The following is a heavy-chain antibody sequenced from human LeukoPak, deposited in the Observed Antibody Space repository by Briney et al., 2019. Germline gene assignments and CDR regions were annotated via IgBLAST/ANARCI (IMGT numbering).Heavy chain of an antibody. V-gene: IGHV1-69*02. CDR3: ARVPVKAYCGGDCYIDY. J-gene: IGHJ4*02. Sequence: SVTVSLKGTVCTFSNYTISWVRQAAAQGLEWMGRINPILSIEKYAQKFQGRVTITADKNTSTAYMELSSLRSEDTAVYYCARVPVKAYCGGDCYIDYWGQGTLVTVSS. D-gene: IGHD2-21*01. CDR1: VCTFSNYT. CDR2: INPILSIE.